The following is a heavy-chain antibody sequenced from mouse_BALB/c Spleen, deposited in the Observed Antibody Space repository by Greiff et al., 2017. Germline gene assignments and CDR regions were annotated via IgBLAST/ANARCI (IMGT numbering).Heavy chain of an antibody. CDR3: ARSMDDGAMDY. J-gene: IGHJ4*01. CDR2: INPGSGGT. D-gene: IGHD2-12*01. Sequence: QVQLKQSGAELVRPGTSVKVSCKASGYAFTNYLIEWVKQRPGQGLEWIGVINPGSGGTNYNEKFKGKATLTADKSSSTAYMQLSSLTSDDSAVYFCARSMDDGAMDYWGQGTSVTVSS. V-gene: IGHV1-54*01. CDR1: GYAFTNYL.